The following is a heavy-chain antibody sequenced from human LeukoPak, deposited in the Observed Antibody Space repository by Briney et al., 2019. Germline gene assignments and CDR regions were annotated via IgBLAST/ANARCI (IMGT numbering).Heavy chain of an antibody. J-gene: IGHJ4*02. D-gene: IGHD3-16*01. CDR1: GYTFTSYG. V-gene: IGHV1-18*01. Sequence: ASVKVSCKASGYTFTSYGISWVRPAPGQGLEWMGWISAYNGNTNYAQKLQGRVTMTTDTSTSTAYMELRSLRSDDTAVYYCARDIEADYVWGSYYDYWGQGTLVTVSS. CDR2: ISAYNGNT. CDR3: ARDIEADYVWGSYYDY.